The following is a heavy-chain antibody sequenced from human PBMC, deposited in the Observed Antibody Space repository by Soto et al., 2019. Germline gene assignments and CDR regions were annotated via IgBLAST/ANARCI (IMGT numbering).Heavy chain of an antibody. D-gene: IGHD6-19*01. CDR2: VSHDGRNT. V-gene: IGHV3-30*18. CDR1: GFTFSDYA. J-gene: IGHJ4*02. Sequence: VQLVESGGGVVQPGRSLRLSCAASGFTFSDYAMHWVRQAPGKGLEWVAVVSHDGRNTHYADSVKGRFTISRDSSKNTVCLEMTSLRAEDTAVYYCGKGGRQWLVTSDFNCWGQGALVTVSS. CDR3: GKGGRQWLVTSDFNC.